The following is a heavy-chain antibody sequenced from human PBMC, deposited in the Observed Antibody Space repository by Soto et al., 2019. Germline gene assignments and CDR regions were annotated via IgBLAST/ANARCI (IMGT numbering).Heavy chain of an antibody. V-gene: IGHV4-31*03. Sequence: QVQLQESGPGLVKPSQTLSLTCTVSGGSISSGGYYWSWIRQHPGKGLEWIGDIYYSGSTYYNPSHKRRVTISVDTLKNQFSLKLSSVTAADTAVYYCARGPIVLVPAAISAWFDPWGQGTLVTVSS. D-gene: IGHD2-2*01. J-gene: IGHJ5*02. CDR2: IYYSGST. CDR3: ARGPIVLVPAAISAWFDP. CDR1: GGSISSGGYY.